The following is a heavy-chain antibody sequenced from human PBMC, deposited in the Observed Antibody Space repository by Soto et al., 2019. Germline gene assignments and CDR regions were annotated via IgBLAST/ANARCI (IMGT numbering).Heavy chain of an antibody. CDR2: IYWDDDK. CDR3: AHSIRYFDWLHRYFDY. D-gene: IGHD3-9*01. Sequence: QITLKESGPTLVKPRQTLTLTCTFSGFSLSTCGVGLGWIRQPPGKALEWLALIYWDDDKRYSPSLKSRLTITKDTSKNQEVTTMTNIDPVDTATNYCAHSIRYFDWLHRYFDYWGQGTLVTVSS. V-gene: IGHV2-5*02. J-gene: IGHJ4*02. CDR1: GFSLSTCGVG.